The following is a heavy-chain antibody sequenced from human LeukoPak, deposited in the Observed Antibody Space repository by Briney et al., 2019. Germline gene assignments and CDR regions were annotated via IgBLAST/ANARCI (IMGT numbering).Heavy chain of an antibody. Sequence: SETLSLTCTVSGGSISSHYWSWIRQPPGKGREWIGYIYYSGSTNYNPSLKSRVTISVDTSKNQFSLKLSSVTAADTGVYYCARVGGSGSYYGRGYFDYWGQGTLVTVSS. CDR1: GGSISSHY. D-gene: IGHD1-26*01. CDR2: IYYSGST. V-gene: IGHV4-59*11. CDR3: ARVGGSGSYYGRGYFDY. J-gene: IGHJ4*02.